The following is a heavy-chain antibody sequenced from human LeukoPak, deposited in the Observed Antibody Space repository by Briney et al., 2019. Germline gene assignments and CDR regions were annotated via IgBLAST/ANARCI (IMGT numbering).Heavy chain of an antibody. CDR1: GGSISNGNW. J-gene: IGHJ4*02. D-gene: IGHD2-2*01. V-gene: IGHV4-4*02. CDR2: IYHSGST. CDR3: ASGKVAAASYSFDY. Sequence: SSETLSLTCTVSGGSISNGNWWNWVRQPPGKGLEWIGEIYHSGSTNYNPSLKSRVTISVDKSKNHFSLNLNSVTAADTAVYYCASGKVAAASYSFDYWGQGTLVTVSS.